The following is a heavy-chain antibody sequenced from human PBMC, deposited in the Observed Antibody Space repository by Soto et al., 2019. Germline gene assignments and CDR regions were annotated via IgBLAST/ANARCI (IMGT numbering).Heavy chain of an antibody. D-gene: IGHD3-22*01. CDR3: VKGEYYYDSSGYYPFDY. Sequence: PGGSLRLSCSASRFTFGIYAMHWVRQAPGKGLEYVSSISTDGGNTHYADSVKGRFTISRDNSKNTVYLQMSSLRAEDTAVYYCVKGEYYYDSSGYYPFDYWGQGTLVTVSS. CDR1: RFTFGIYA. CDR2: ISTDGGNT. V-gene: IGHV3-64D*06. J-gene: IGHJ4*02.